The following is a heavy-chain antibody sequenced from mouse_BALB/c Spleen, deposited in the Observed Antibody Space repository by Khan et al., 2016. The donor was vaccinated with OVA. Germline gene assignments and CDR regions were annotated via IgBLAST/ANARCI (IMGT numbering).Heavy chain of an antibody. CDR2: IWSDGST. V-gene: IGHV2-6-1*01. CDR3: ARQSYPGYLDV. J-gene: IGHJ1*01. CDR1: GFSLTSYG. D-gene: IGHD6-1*01. Sequence: QVQLKQSGPGLVAPSQSLSITCTISGFSLTSYGIHWVRQPPGKGLEWLVVIWSDGSTTYNSALKSRLSISKDNSKSQIFLKMNSLQTDDTAMYXCARQSYPGYLDVWGAGTTVTVSS.